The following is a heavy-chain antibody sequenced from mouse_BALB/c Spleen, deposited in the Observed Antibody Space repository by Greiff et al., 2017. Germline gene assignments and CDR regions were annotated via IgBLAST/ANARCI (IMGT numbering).Heavy chain of an antibody. Sequence: VQLQQSGAELVRPGASVTLSCKASGYTFTDYEMHWVKQTPVHGLEWIGAIDPETGGTAYNQKFKGKATLTADKSSSTAYMELRSLTSEDSAVYYCTRWYGSRYFDVWGAGTTVTVSS. CDR3: TRWYGSRYFDV. CDR1: GYTFTDYE. D-gene: IGHD2-10*02. J-gene: IGHJ1*01. CDR2: IDPETGGT. V-gene: IGHV1-15*01.